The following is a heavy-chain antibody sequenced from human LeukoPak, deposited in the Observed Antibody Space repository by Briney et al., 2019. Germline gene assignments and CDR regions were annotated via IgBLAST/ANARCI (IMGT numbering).Heavy chain of an antibody. J-gene: IGHJ6*03. CDR3: ARAPYYDFWSGYYGSHYMDV. CDR1: GGSFSGYY. D-gene: IGHD3-3*01. V-gene: IGHV4-34*01. Sequence: PSETLSLTCAVYGGSFSGYYWSWIRQPPGKGLEWIGEINHSGSTNYNPSLKSRVTISVDTSKNQFSLKLSSVTAADTAVYYCARAPYYDFWSGYYGSHYMDVWGKGTTVTVSS. CDR2: INHSGST.